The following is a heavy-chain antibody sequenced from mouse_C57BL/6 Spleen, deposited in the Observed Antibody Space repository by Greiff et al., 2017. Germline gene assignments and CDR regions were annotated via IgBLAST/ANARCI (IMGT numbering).Heavy chain of an antibody. Sequence: QVQLKQPGAELVKPGASVKMSCKASGYTFTSYWITWVKQRPGQGLEWIGDIYPGSGSTNYNEKFKSKATLTVDTSSSTAYMQLSSLTSEDSAVYYCARESITTVGTYFDYWGQGTTLTVSS. V-gene: IGHV1-55*01. J-gene: IGHJ2*01. CDR1: GYTFTSYW. CDR2: IYPGSGST. CDR3: ARESITTVGTYFDY. D-gene: IGHD1-1*01.